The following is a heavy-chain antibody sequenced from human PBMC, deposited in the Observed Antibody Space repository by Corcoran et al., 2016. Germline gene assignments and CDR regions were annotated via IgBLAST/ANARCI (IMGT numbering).Heavy chain of an antibody. V-gene: IGHV4-39*07. Sequence: QLQLQESGPGLVKPSETLSLTCTVSGGSISSSSYYWGWIRQPPGKGLEWIGSIYYSGSTYYNPSLKSRVTISVDTSKNQFSLKLSSVTAADTAVYYCARDGQWLVYNFMVTQKNWFDPWGQGTLVTVSS. CDR3: ARDGQWLVYNFMVTQKNWFDP. J-gene: IGHJ5*02. CDR2: IYYSGST. D-gene: IGHD6-19*01. CDR1: GGSISSSSYY.